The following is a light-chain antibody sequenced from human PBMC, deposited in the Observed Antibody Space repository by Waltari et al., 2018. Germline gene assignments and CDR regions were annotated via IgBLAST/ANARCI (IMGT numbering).Light chain of an antibody. Sequence: DIQMTPSPSSVSPSVGDSVTITCQESQDISNYLNWYQQKPGKAPKLLIYCASNLETGVPSRFSGSGSGTDFTFTISSLQPEDIATYYCQQYDNLPLTFGGGTKVEIK. J-gene: IGKJ4*01. CDR2: CAS. CDR1: QDISNY. V-gene: IGKV1-33*01. CDR3: QQYDNLPLT.